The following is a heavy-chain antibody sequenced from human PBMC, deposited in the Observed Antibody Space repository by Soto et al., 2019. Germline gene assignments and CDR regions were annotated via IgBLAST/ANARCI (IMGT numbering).Heavy chain of an antibody. D-gene: IGHD3-3*01. V-gene: IGHV1-24*01. CDR1: GYTLTELS. Sequence: ASVKVSCKVSGYTLTELSMHWVRQAPGKGLEWMGGFDPEDGETIFAQKFQGRVTMTEDTSTDTAYMELSSLRSEDTAVYYCATDGITIFGVVIGPLRDWGQRTLVTVSS. CDR2: FDPEDGET. CDR3: ATDGITIFGVVIGPLRD. J-gene: IGHJ4*02.